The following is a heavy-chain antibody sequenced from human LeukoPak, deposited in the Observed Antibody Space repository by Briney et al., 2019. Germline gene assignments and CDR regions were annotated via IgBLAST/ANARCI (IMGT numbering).Heavy chain of an antibody. CDR2: INHSGST. CDR3: ARHTRTRSGYYQYYFDY. V-gene: IGHV4-34*01. Sequence: SETLSLTCTVSGGSISTYYWTWIRQPPGKGLEWIGEINHSGSTNYNPSLKSRVTISVDTSKNQFSLKLSSVTAADTAVYYCARHTRTRSGYYQYYFDYWGQGTLVTVSS. J-gene: IGHJ4*02. D-gene: IGHD3-3*01. CDR1: GGSISTYY.